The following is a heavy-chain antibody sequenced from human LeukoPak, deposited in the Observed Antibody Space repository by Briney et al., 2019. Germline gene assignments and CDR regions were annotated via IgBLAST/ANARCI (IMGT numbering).Heavy chain of an antibody. CDR1: GGSISSGVYY. D-gene: IGHD4-11*01. Sequence: SETLSLTCTASGGSISSGVYYWSWIRQHPGEGLEWIGYIHYSGSTSYNPSLESRVTISVDTSMNHFSLNLSSVTAADTAVYYCARTWPITVPARTDAFDMWGQGTMVTVSS. J-gene: IGHJ3*02. CDR2: IHYSGST. CDR3: ARTWPITVPARTDAFDM. V-gene: IGHV4-31*03.